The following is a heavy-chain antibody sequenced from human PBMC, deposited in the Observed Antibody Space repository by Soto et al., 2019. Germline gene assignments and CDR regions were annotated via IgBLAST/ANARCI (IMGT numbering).Heavy chain of an antibody. J-gene: IGHJ4*02. V-gene: IGHV4-39*01. Sequence: PSETLSLTCTVSGGSISSSSYYWGWIRQPPGKGLEWIGSIYYSGSTYYNPSLKSRVTISVDTSKNQFSLKLSSVTAADTAVYYCARHLSQFDDYGDYPIYFDYWGQGTLVTVSS. CDR2: IYYSGST. CDR3: ARHLSQFDDYGDYPIYFDY. CDR1: GGSISSSSYY. D-gene: IGHD4-17*01.